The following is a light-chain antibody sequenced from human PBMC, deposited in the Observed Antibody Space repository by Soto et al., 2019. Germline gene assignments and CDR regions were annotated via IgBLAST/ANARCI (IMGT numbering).Light chain of an antibody. J-gene: IGLJ1*01. V-gene: IGLV2-14*01. CDR2: EVT. CDR3: GSWTTYRPYV. CDR1: SSDIGGYNS. Sequence: QSALTQPPSASGSPGQSVTISCTGTSSDIGGYNSVSWYQQHPGKAPRLMIYEVTNRPSGVSDRFSGSKSGNTASLTISGLQAEDEADYYCGSWTTYRPYVFATGTKLTVL.